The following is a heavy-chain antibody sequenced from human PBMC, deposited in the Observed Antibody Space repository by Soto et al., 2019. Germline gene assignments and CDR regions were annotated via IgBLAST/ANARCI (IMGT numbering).Heavy chain of an antibody. CDR1: GGPISSGGYY. Sequence: PSETLSLTCTVSGGPISSGGYYWSWIRQHPGKGLEWIGYIYYSGSTYYNPSLKSRVTISVDTSKNQFSLKLSSVTAADTAVYYCASGVGYCSSTSCYSPNYYYYYGMDVWGQGTTVTVSS. CDR3: ASGVGYCSSTSCYSPNYYYYYGMDV. D-gene: IGHD2-2*02. J-gene: IGHJ6*02. CDR2: IYYSGST. V-gene: IGHV4-31*03.